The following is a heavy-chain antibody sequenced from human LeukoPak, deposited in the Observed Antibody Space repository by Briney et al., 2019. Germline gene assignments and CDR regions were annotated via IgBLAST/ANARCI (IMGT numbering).Heavy chain of an antibody. CDR3: AIPREGLRNLRAFDY. CDR2: IYTSGST. CDR1: GGSISSYY. V-gene: IGHV4-4*07. Sequence: SETLSLTCTVSGGSISSYYWSWIRQPAGKGLEWIGRIYTSGSTNYNPSLKSRVTMSVDTSKNQFSLKLSSVTAADTAVYYCAIPREGLRNLRAFDYWGQGTLVTVSS. J-gene: IGHJ4*02. D-gene: IGHD5-12*01.